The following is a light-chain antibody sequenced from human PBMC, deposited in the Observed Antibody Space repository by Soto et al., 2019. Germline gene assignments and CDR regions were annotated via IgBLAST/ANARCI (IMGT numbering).Light chain of an antibody. V-gene: IGLV1-51*01. J-gene: IGLJ3*02. CDR1: SSNVANKD. CDR2: DDN. CDR3: GTRDSSLSNWV. Sequence: QSVLTQPPSVSAAPGQTVTISCSGSSSNVANKDVSWYQQFPGAAPKLLIYDDNKRPSGIPDRFSGSKSGTSATLGITGLQTADEGDYYCGTRDSSLSNWVFGGGTQLTVL.